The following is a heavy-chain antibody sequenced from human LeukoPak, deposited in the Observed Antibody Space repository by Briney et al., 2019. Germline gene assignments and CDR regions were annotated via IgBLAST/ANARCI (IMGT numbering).Heavy chain of an antibody. CDR1: GFTFNSYA. CDR3: AKEGSSVWSLNYFDY. J-gene: IGHJ4*02. CDR2: ISGSGGST. D-gene: IGHD6-19*01. V-gene: IGHV3-23*01. Sequence: GGSLRLSCAASGFTFNSYAMSWVRLTPGKGLEWVSSISGSGGSTYYADSVKGRFTISRDNSKNTLYLQMNSLRAEDTAVYYCAKEGSSVWSLNYFDYWGQGTLVTVSS.